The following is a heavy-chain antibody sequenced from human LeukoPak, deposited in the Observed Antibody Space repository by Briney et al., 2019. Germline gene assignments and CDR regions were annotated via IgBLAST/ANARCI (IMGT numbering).Heavy chain of an antibody. CDR3: ARGLDCSGGSRYSDGWFDP. CDR1: GFTFSSYD. D-gene: IGHD2-15*01. Sequence: PGGSLRLSCAASGFTFSSYDMHWVRQATGKGLEWVSAIGTAGDTYYPGSVKGRFTISRENAKNSLYLQMNSLRAGDTAVYYCARGLDCSGGSRYSDGWFDPWGQGTLVTVSS. J-gene: IGHJ5*02. CDR2: IGTAGDT. V-gene: IGHV3-13*04.